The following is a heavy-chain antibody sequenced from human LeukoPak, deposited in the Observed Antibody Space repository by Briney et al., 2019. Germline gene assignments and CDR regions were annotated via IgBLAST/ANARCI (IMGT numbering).Heavy chain of an antibody. V-gene: IGHV4-39*01. CDR2: MYNSGST. Sequence: PSETLSLTCTVSGGSISSSSYYWGWIRQPPGKGLEWIGSMYNSGSTYYNPSLKSRVTISVDTSKNQFSLKVSSVTAADTAVYYCARVGGWYYFDYWGQGTLVTVSS. CDR1: GGSISSSSYY. D-gene: IGHD6-19*01. J-gene: IGHJ4*02. CDR3: ARVGGWYYFDY.